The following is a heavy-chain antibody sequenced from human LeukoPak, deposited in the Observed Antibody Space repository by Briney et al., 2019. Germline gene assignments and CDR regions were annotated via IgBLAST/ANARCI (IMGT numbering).Heavy chain of an antibody. CDR2: TSDRGDYT. D-gene: IGHD1-26*01. Sequence: GSLRLSCAASGFTFTSYSMSWVRQAPGKGLEWVSGTSDRGDYTYYADSVKGRFTISRDNSKNTLYLQMNSLRAEDTALYFCAKKAQYNGNYPLDYWGQGTLVTVSS. J-gene: IGHJ4*02. CDR3: AKKAQYNGNYPLDY. CDR1: GFTFTSYS. V-gene: IGHV3-23*01.